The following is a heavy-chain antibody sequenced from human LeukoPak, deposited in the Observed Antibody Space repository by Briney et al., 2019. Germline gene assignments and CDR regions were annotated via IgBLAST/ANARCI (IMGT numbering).Heavy chain of an antibody. V-gene: IGHV3-23*01. CDR1: GFTFGSFA. D-gene: IGHD3-9*01. J-gene: IGHJ5*02. CDR3: AKDHSSYDILTGYPLT. Sequence: PGGSLRLSCAASGFTFGSFAMTWVRQAPGRGLEWVSTINNSGDSTYYGDSVKGRFTISRDNSKNTLYLQMNSLGAEDTAVYYCAKDHSSYDILTGYPLTWGQGTLVTVSS. CDR2: INNSGDST.